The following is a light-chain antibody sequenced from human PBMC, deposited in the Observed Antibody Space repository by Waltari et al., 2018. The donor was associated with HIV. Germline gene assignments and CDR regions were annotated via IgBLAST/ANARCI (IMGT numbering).Light chain of an antibody. J-gene: IGKJ2*01. CDR2: AAS. CDR3: QQSYSTPPYT. V-gene: IGKV1-39*01. CDR1: QSISSY. Sequence: IQMTQYPSSLSASVGASVTTTCRASQSISSYLNWYQQKPGKAPKLLIYAASSLQSGVPSRFSGSGSGTDFTLTISSLQPEDFATYYCQQSYSTPPYTFGQGTKLEIK.